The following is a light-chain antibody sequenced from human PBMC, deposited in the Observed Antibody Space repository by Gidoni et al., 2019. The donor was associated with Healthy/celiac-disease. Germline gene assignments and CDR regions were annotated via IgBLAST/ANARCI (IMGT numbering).Light chain of an antibody. CDR1: QSVLYSSNNKNY. CDR2: WAS. V-gene: IGKV4-1*01. J-gene: IGKJ3*01. CDR3: QQYYSTPFT. Sequence: DIVMTQSPDSLAVSLGERATINCKSSQSVLYSSNNKNYLAWYQQKPRQPPKLLIYWASTREAGVPDRFSGSGSGKDFTLTISSLQAEDVAVYYCQQYYSTPFTFGPGTKVDIK.